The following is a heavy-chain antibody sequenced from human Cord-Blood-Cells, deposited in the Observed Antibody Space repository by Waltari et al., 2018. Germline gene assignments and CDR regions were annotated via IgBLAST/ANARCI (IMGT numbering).Heavy chain of an antibody. V-gene: IGHV1-69*01. Sequence: QVQLVQSGAEVTKPGSSVKVSCKASGGPFSSYAIRWVRQAPGQGLEWMGGIIPIFGTANYAQKFQGRVTITADESTSTAYMELSSLRSEDTAVYYCGENSFSGSYYYYYYGMDVWGQGTTVTVSS. CDR1: GGPFSSYA. CDR2: IIPIFGTA. D-gene: IGHD1-26*01. CDR3: GENSFSGSYYYYYYGMDV. J-gene: IGHJ6*02.